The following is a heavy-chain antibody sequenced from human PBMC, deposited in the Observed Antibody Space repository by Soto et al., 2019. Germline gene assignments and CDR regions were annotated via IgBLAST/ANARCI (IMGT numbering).Heavy chain of an antibody. V-gene: IGHV4-59*01. Sequence: ASETLSLTCTVSGSSIGSYHWNWIRQSPGRGLEWIGNIYYSGTTNYNPSLKSRVVISVDTSNNQFSLRLSSVTAADTAVYYCSRGLGGCSGRKCYSSLDVWGQGTTVTVSS. CDR1: GSSIGSYH. CDR3: SRGLGGCSGRKCYSSLDV. D-gene: IGHD2-15*01. J-gene: IGHJ6*02. CDR2: IYYSGTT.